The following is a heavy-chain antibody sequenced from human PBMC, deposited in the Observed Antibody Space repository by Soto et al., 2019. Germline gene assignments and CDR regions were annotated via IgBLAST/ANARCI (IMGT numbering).Heavy chain of an antibody. J-gene: IGHJ5*02. D-gene: IGHD6-19*01. CDR1: GGSFSGYY. V-gene: IGHV4-34*01. CDR2: INHSGST. Sequence: QVQLQQWGAGLLKPSETLSLTCAVYGGSFSGYYWSWIRQPPGKGLEWIGEINHSGSTNYNPSLKSRVTISVDTSKNQFSLKLSSVTAADTAVYYCARGKQWLAPQRLFDPWGQGNLVTVSS. CDR3: ARGKQWLAPQRLFDP.